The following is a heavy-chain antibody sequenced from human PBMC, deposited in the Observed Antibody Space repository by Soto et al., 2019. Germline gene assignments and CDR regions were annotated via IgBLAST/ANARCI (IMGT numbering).Heavy chain of an antibody. CDR1: GFTFGSYP. D-gene: IGHD6-13*01. J-gene: IGHJ4*02. V-gene: IGHV3-64*01. Sequence: EVQLVESGGGLVQPGGSLRLSCAASGFTFGSYPMHWVRQAPGKGLEYVSAISTNGDSTFYANSVKGRFTISRDNSKNTLYLQMGRLRAEYMGVYYCAREGMSRPRWVFDYWGQGTLVTASS. CDR2: ISTNGDST. CDR3: AREGMSRPRWVFDY.